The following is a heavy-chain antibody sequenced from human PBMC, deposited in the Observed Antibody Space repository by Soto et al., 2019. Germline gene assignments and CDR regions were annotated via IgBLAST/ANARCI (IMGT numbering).Heavy chain of an antibody. CDR1: GFTFSDYY. J-gene: IGHJ4*02. CDR3: ASIPPWATGTTLHY. CDR2: ISSSGNTI. D-gene: IGHD4-17*01. Sequence: QVQLVESGGGLVKPGGSLRLSCAASGFTFSDYYMTWIRQAPGKGLEWVSYISSSGNTIYYADSVKGRFTMSRDNAKNPLYLQMNSMRAEDTAVYYCASIPPWATGTTLHYWGQGTLVTVSS. V-gene: IGHV3-11*01.